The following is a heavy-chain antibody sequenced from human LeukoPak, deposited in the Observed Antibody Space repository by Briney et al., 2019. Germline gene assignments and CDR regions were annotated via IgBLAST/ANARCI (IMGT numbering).Heavy chain of an antibody. CDR3: AKGVPLHIVVVTAIRT. CDR1: GYTFTGHY. J-gene: IGHJ5*02. V-gene: IGHV1-2*02. D-gene: IGHD2-21*02. CDR2: INPNSGVT. Sequence: ASVKVSCKASGYTFTGHYMHWVRQAPGQGLEWMGWINPNSGVTNYAQKFQGRVTMTRDTSISTAYMELSRLRSDDTAVCYCAKGVPLHIVVVTAIRTWGQGTLVTVSS.